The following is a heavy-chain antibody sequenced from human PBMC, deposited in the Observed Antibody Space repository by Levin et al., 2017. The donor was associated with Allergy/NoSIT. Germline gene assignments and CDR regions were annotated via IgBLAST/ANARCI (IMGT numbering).Heavy chain of an antibody. V-gene: IGHV1-2*06. CDR3: ASLAIAARTLFDY. CDR2: INPNSGGT. D-gene: IGHD6-6*01. J-gene: IGHJ4*02. CDR1: GYTFTGYY. Sequence: ASVKVSCKASGYTFTGYYMHWVRQAPGQGLEWMGRINPNSGGTNYAQKFQGRVTMTRDTSISTAYMELSRLRSDDTAVYYCASLAIAARTLFDYWGQGTLVTVSS.